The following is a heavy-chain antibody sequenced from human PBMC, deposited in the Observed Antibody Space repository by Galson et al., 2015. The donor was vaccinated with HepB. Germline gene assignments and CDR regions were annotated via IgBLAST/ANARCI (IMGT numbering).Heavy chain of an antibody. CDR1: GFTFSSYA. CDR2: ISSTGGST. V-gene: IGHV3-64D*06. D-gene: IGHD6-6*01. CDR3: VKSSSSANRDAFDM. J-gene: IGHJ3*02. Sequence: SLRLSCAASGFTFSSYAMHWVRQAPGKGLEYVSAISSTGGSTYYADSVKGRFTISRDNSKNTLYLQMSSLRAEDTAVYYCVKSSSSANRDAFDMWGQGTLVTVSS.